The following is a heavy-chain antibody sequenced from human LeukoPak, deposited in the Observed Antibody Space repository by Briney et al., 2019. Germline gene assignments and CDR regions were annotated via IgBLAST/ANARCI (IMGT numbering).Heavy chain of an antibody. D-gene: IGHD2-15*01. CDR1: GFTLSSYA. CDR2: ISDTGNT. J-gene: IGHJ4*02. V-gene: IGHV3-23*01. Sequence: GGTLRLSCAASGFTLSSYAMSCVRQPQGKGLEWVSAISDTGNTYHADSVKGRFTISRDSSKNTLFLQMNRLRPEDAAVYYCAKAPVTTCRGAFCYPFDYWGLGTLVTVSS. CDR3: AKAPVTTCRGAFCYPFDY.